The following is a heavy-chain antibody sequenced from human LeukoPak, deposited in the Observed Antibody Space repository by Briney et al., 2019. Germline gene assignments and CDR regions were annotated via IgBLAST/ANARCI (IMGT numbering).Heavy chain of an antibody. CDR3: ARDLDWLLFDY. CDR2: VKYDGSTT. J-gene: IGHJ4*02. D-gene: IGHD3-9*01. CDR1: GFTFSAYW. Sequence: GGSLRLSCAASGFTFSAYWMHWVRQAPGKGLVWVSRVKYDGSTTTYADSVKGRFTISRDNAKNILYLQMNSLRVEDTAVHYCARDLDWLLFDYWGQGTLVTVSS. V-gene: IGHV3-74*01.